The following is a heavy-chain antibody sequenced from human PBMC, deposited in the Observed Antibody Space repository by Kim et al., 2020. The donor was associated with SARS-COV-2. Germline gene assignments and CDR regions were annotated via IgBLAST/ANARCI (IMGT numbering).Heavy chain of an antibody. V-gene: IGHV1-2*04. CDR1: GYTFTGYY. J-gene: IGHJ5*02. Sequence: ASVKVSCKASGYTFTGYYMHWVRQAPGQGLEWMGWINPNSGGTNYAQKFQGWVTMTRDTSISTAYMELSRLRSDDTAVYYCAREQYSSSWYHSNWFDPWGQGTLVTVSS. CDR3: AREQYSSSWYHSNWFDP. CDR2: INPNSGGT. D-gene: IGHD6-13*01.